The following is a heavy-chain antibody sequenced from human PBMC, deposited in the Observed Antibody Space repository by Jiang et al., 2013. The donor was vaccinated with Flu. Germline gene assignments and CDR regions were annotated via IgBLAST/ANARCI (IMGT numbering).Heavy chain of an antibody. CDR1: GESFSDYY. V-gene: IGHV4-34*01. Sequence: ETLSLTCGVYGESFSDYYWSWIRQPPGKGLEWIGQINHSGRANYNPSLKSRVTISVDTSKNQLSLKLSSVTAADTAVYYCARHKPNARAFEYWGQGTLVTVSS. CDR2: INHSGRA. D-gene: IGHD1-1*01. CDR3: ARHKPNARAFEY. J-gene: IGHJ4*02.